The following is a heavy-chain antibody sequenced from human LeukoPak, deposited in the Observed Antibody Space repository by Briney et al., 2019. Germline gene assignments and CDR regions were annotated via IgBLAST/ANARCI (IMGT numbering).Heavy chain of an antibody. V-gene: IGHV1-2*02. CDR1: GYTFTAYY. D-gene: IGHD5-18*01. CDR3: ARDDSFQFDS. CDR2: INPNTGVT. Sequence: ASVKVSCKASGYTFTAYYMHWVRQAPGQGLEWMGWINPNTGVTNYAQRFQGRVTMTRATSISTAYMELGSLTSVDTAVYFCARDDSFQFDSWGQGALVTVSS. J-gene: IGHJ4*02.